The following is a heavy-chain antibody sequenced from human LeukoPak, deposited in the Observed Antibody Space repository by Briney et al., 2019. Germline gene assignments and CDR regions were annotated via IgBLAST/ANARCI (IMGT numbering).Heavy chain of an antibody. Sequence: PGGSLRLSCAASGFTFSSYVMSWVRQAPGKGLEWVSTISGSGGSTYYADSVKGRFTISRDNSKNTLYLQMNSLRAEDTAVYYCANTLYCSGGSCPPDYWGQETLVTVSS. CDR1: GFTFSSYV. J-gene: IGHJ4*02. CDR2: ISGSGGST. V-gene: IGHV3-23*01. D-gene: IGHD2-15*01. CDR3: ANTLYCSGGSCPPDY.